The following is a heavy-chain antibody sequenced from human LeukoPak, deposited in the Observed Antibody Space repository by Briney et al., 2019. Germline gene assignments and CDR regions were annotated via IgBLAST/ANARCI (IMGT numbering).Heavy chain of an antibody. CDR2: ISSSGSTI. CDR1: GFTFSDYY. V-gene: IGHV3-11*01. D-gene: IGHD3-3*01. CDR3: ARDRLRIFGVVTYMFDY. Sequence: GGSLRLSCAASGFTFSDYYMSWIRQAPGKGLEWVSYISSSGSTIYYADSVKGRFTISGGNAKNSLYLQMNSLRAEDTAVYYCARDRLRIFGVVTYMFDYWGQGTLVTVSS. J-gene: IGHJ4*02.